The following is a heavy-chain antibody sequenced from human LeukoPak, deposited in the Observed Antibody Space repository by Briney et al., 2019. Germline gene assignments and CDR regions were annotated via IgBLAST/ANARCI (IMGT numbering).Heavy chain of an antibody. D-gene: IGHD1-26*01. CDR3: ARGVGFPGYFDY. Sequence: SQTLSLTCTVSGGSISSGGYYWSWIRQPPGKGLEWIGYIYHSGSTYHNPSLKSRVTISVDRSKNQFSLKLSSVTAADTAVYYCARGVGFPGYFDYWGQGTLVTVSS. CDR2: IYHSGST. CDR1: GGSISSGGYY. J-gene: IGHJ4*02. V-gene: IGHV4-30-2*01.